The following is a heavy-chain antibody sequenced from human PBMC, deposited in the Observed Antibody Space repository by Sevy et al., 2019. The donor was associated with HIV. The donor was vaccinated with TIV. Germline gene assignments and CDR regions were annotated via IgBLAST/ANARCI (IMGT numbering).Heavy chain of an antibody. CDR3: ARLTDWLVSDF. CDR1: GFTFGYYS. D-gene: IGHD3-9*01. V-gene: IGHV3-21*01. CDR2: ITRSGSYT. J-gene: IGHJ4*02. Sequence: GGSLRLSCVASGFTFGYYSMNWVRQAPGKGLEWVSSITRSGSYTYYADSVGGRFTISRDDARNSVYLQMNSLRAEDTAVYYCARLTDWLVSDFWGQGTLVTVSS.